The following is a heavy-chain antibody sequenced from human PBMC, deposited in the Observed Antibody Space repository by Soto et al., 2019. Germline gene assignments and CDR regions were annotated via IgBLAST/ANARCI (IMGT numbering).Heavy chain of an antibody. D-gene: IGHD3-10*01. Sequence: EVQLVQSGAEVKKPGESLTISCKGSGYSFTTYWINWVRQMPGKGLEYMGRIDPSDSYTNYRPSFQGHVTFSADKSISTADLQWSSLKASDTAIYYCARAHYSGSANYYKVDVWGQGTTVTVSS. CDR2: IDPSDSYT. CDR3: ARAHYSGSANYYKVDV. V-gene: IGHV5-10-1*01. J-gene: IGHJ6*02. CDR1: GYSFTTYW.